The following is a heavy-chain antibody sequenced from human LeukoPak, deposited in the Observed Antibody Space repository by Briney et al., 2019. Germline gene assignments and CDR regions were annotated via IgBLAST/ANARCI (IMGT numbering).Heavy chain of an antibody. CDR2: ISSSGTTI. J-gene: IGHJ4*02. Sequence: GGSLRLSCAASGFSFSNEMNWVRQAPGKGLEWISYISSSGTTIYYADSVKGRFTISRDNAKNSLYLQMNSLRAEDTAVYYCCGASFDYWGQGTLVTVSS. D-gene: IGHD2-21*01. CDR1: GFSFSNE. CDR3: CGASFDY. V-gene: IGHV3-48*03.